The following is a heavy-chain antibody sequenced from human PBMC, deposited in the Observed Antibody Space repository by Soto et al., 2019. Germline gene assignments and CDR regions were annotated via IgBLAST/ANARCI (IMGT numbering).Heavy chain of an antibody. CDR1: GYTFSSYD. CDR2: MNPNNGNI. D-gene: IGHD6-19*01. V-gene: IGHV1-8*01. CDR3: ARGAVAGLTYSGMDV. Sequence: VQLVQSGAEVKKPGASVVVSCKASGYTFSSYDINWVRRTAGQGLDWMGWMNPNNGNIGYAQRFQGRVTMTRSTSISTAYMEVSSLRSEDTAVYYCARGAVAGLTYSGMDVWGQGTAVIVSS. J-gene: IGHJ6*02.